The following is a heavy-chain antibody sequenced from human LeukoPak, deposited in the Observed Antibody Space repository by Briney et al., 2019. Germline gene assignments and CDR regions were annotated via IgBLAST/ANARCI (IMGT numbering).Heavy chain of an antibody. CDR3: ARMGILGVPAAPPEF. CDR1: GYTFTSYG. D-gene: IGHD2-2*03. CDR2: ISAYNGNT. J-gene: IGHJ4*02. Sequence: AASVKVSCKASGYTFTSYGISWVRQAPGQGLEWMGWISAYNGNTNYAQKLQGRVTMTTDTSTSTAYMELRSLRSDDTAVYYCARMGILGVPAAPPEFRGQGTLVPGSS. V-gene: IGHV1-18*01.